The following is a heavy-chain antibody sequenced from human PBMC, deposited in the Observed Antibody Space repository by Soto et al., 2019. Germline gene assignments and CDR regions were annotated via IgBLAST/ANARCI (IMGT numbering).Heavy chain of an antibody. CDR2: LRTECNDATT. D-gene: IGHD2-8*02. Sequence: PGGSLRLSCAASGFTFSRYSMSCVRRARGKGLEWVSDLRTECNDATTYYADPVKGRFTIARDNSKNMLFLEMNSLRAEDTAIYYCAKKANSGPESQYFDNWGQGTLVTVSS. J-gene: IGHJ4*02. CDR3: AKKANSGPESQYFDN. CDR1: GFTFSRYS. V-gene: IGHV3-23*01.